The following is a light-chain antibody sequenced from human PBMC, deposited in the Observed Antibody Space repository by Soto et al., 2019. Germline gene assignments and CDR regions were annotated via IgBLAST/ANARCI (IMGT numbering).Light chain of an antibody. CDR1: SSDVGGYNY. J-gene: IGLJ3*02. CDR3: AAWDDSLEGVV. Sequence: QSALTQPASVSGSPGQSITISCTGTSSDVGGYNYVSWYQQHPGKAPKLLIYEVTNRPSGVSNRFSGSKSGNTASLTISGLQAEDEADYYCAAWDDSLEGVVLGGGTKLTVL. CDR2: EVT. V-gene: IGLV2-14*01.